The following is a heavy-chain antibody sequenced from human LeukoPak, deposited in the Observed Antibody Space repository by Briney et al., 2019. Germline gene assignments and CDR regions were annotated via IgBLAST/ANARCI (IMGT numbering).Heavy chain of an antibody. CDR3: AREDSGRYRYYFDY. CDR1: GDSISSYY. Sequence: SETLSLTCTVSGDSISSYYWSWIRQPPGKGLEWIGYIYYSGSTNYNPSLKSRVSISVDTSKNQFSLRLSSVTAADTAVYYCAREDSGRYRYYFDYWGQGTLVTVSS. J-gene: IGHJ4*02. CDR2: IYYSGST. D-gene: IGHD1-26*01. V-gene: IGHV4-59*01.